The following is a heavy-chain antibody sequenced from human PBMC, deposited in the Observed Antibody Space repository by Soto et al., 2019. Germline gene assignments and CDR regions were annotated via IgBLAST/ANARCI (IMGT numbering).Heavy chain of an antibody. J-gene: IGHJ6*02. V-gene: IGHV1-69*12. CDR3: ASRNLTWTYHSYYYGMDV. CDR1: GGTFSSYA. CDR2: IIPIFGTA. D-gene: IGHD1-7*01. Sequence: QVQLVQSGAEVKKPGSSVKVSCKASGGTFSSYAISWVRQAPGQGLEWMGGIIPIFGTANYAQKFQGRVTITADESTSTAYLELSSLRSEDTAVYYCASRNLTWTYHSYYYGMDVWGQGTTVTVSS.